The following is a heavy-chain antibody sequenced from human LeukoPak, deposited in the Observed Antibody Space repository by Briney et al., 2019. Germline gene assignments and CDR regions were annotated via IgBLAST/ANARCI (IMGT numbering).Heavy chain of an antibody. V-gene: IGHV3-7*01. Sequence: GGSLRLSCAASGFTFSNCWMSWVRQAPGKGLEWVANIKQDGSEEYCVDSVKGRFTISRVNAENSLFLQMNSLRVEDTAVYYCARGPLGYCSVTSCQFDYWGQGTLVTVSS. J-gene: IGHJ4*02. CDR1: GFTFSNCW. D-gene: IGHD2-2*01. CDR3: ARGPLGYCSVTSCQFDY. CDR2: IKQDGSEE.